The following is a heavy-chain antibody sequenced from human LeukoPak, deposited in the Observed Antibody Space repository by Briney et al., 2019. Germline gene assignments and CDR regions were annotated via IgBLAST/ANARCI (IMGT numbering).Heavy chain of an antibody. V-gene: IGHV3-21*01. CDR3: AKGTIVSRRDYMDV. D-gene: IGHD2-2*01. CDR2: ISSSSSYI. J-gene: IGHJ6*03. CDR1: GFTFSSYS. Sequence: KPGGSLRLSCAASGFTFSSYSMNWVRQAPGKGLEWVSSISSSSSYIYYADSVKGRFTISRDNAKNSLYLQMNSLRAEDTAVYYCAKGTIVSRRDYMDVWGKGTTVTVSS.